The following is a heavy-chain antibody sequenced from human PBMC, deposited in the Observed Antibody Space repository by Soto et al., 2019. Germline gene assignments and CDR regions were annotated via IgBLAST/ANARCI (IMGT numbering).Heavy chain of an antibody. CDR2: IRSKAYGGTT. V-gene: IGHV3-49*03. CDR3: TRKQLVYYPWFDP. J-gene: IGHJ5*02. Sequence: PGRSLRLSCTASGFTFGDYAMSWFRQAPGKGLEWVGFIRSKAYGGTTEYAASVKGRFTISRDDSKSIAYLQMNSLKTEDTAVYYCTRKQLVYYPWFDPWGQGTLVTVSS. D-gene: IGHD6-13*01. CDR1: GFTFGDYA.